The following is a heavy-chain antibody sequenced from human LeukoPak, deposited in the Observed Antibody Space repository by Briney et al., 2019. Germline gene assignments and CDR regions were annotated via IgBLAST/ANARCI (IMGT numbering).Heavy chain of an antibody. Sequence: GGSLRLSCLASGFAFSAYGMNWVRQAPGRGLEWVSYISGSDTTTYYADSVRGRFTIFRDNAKNSLYLQMNSLRAEDTALYYCTTLGYHLDSWGQGTLVTVSS. CDR3: TTLGYHLDS. V-gene: IGHV3-48*03. CDR1: GFAFSAYG. D-gene: IGHD3-22*01. CDR2: ISGSDTTT. J-gene: IGHJ4*02.